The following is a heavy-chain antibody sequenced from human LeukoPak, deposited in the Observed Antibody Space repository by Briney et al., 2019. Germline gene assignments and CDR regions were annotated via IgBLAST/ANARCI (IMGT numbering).Heavy chain of an antibody. D-gene: IGHD6-6*01. CDR2: IGYRGGSI. CDR1: GITFSNYA. CDR3: AKGLSSSSPFDY. V-gene: IGHV3-23*01. Sequence: GGSLRLSCAASGITFSNYAMSWVRQAPGKGLEWVSIIGYRGGSIYYAYSVKGRFTISRDNSKNTLSLQMNSLRAEDTAVYYCAKGLSSSSPFDYWGQGTLVTVSS. J-gene: IGHJ4*02.